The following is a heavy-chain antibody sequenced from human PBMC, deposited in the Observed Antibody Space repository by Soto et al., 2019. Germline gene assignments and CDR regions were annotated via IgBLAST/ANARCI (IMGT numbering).Heavy chain of an antibody. CDR1: GFTVSNNY. Sequence: EVQLVESGGGLIQPGGSLRLSCAVSGFTVSNNYMSWVRQAPGKGLEGVSVIYSGGYTAYGDSVKGRFTISRDNSKNTSYHQRNLRRDDDTALFCGATRGGGGGYWGQGTLVTVSS. CDR3: ATRGGGGGY. CDR2: IYSGGYT. D-gene: IGHD3-10*01. J-gene: IGHJ4*02. V-gene: IGHV3-53*01.